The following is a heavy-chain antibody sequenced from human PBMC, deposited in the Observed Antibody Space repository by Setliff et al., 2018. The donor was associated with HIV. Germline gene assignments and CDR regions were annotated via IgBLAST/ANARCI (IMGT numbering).Heavy chain of an antibody. D-gene: IGHD3-10*01. Sequence: ASVKVSCKASGYTLTNYAMHWVRQAPGQRLEWMGCINAGNDNTKYSQNFQGRVTITKDTSASTAYMDLRSLKSDDTAVFHCARRGNYYGSAFDYWGQGTLVTVSS. CDR1: GYTLTNYA. V-gene: IGHV1-3*01. CDR3: ARRGNYYGSAFDY. CDR2: INAGNDNT. J-gene: IGHJ4*02.